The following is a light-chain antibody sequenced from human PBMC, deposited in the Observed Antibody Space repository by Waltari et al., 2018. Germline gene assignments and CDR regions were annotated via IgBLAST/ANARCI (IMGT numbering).Light chain of an antibody. Sequence: SYVLTQPPSVSVAPGQTARITCGGNNIESKNVHWYQQNPGQAPVLVVYDDSARPSGISDRFSGSNSGNTATLTISRVEAGDEADYYGQVWDSSSDPWAFGGGTKLTVL. CDR1: NIESKN. CDR2: DDS. V-gene: IGLV3-21*02. J-gene: IGLJ2*01. CDR3: QVWDSSSDPWA.